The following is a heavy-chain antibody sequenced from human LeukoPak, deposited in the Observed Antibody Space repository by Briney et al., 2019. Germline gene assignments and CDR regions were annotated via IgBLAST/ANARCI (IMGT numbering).Heavy chain of an antibody. CDR3: ARTPRYGDRRPFDY. V-gene: IGHV1-2*02. D-gene: IGHD4-17*01. Sequence: AASVKVSCKASGYTFTGYYMHWVRQAPGQGLEWMGWINPNSGGTNYAQKFQGRVTMTRGTSISTAYMELSRLRSDDTAVYYCARTPRYGDRRPFDYWGQGTLVTVSS. CDR2: INPNSGGT. CDR1: GYTFTGYY. J-gene: IGHJ4*02.